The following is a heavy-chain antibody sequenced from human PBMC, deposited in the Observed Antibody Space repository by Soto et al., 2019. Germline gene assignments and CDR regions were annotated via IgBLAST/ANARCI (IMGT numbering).Heavy chain of an antibody. V-gene: IGHV4-30-4*01. J-gene: IGHJ4*02. CDR3: ASELSGYSYGPGEVY. Sequence: SETLCLTCTVSGASISRSDYYWSWIRQPPGGGLEWIGYILNSGSVYYNPSLMSRLTMSIHSPKNQFSLNLNSVTAADTAVYFCASELSGYSYGPGEVYWGQGILVTVYS. CDR2: ILNSGSV. CDR1: GASISRSDYY. D-gene: IGHD5-18*01.